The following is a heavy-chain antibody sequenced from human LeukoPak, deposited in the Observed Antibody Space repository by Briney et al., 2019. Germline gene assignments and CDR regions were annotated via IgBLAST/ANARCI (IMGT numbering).Heavy chain of an antibody. D-gene: IGHD2-2*01. J-gene: IGHJ3*02. CDR1: GGTFSSYA. CDR3: ARAVSEGYCSSTSCYFAFDI. Sequence: GSSVKVSCEASGGTFSSYAISWVRQAPGQGLEWMGGIVPIFGTANYAQKFQGRVTITTDESTSTAYMELSSLRSEDTAVYYCARAVSEGYCSSTSCYFAFDIWGQGTMVTVSS. V-gene: IGHV1-69*05. CDR2: IVPIFGTA.